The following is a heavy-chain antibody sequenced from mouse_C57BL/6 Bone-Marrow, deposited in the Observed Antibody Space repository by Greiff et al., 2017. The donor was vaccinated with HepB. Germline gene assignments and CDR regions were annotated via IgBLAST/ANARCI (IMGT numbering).Heavy chain of an antibody. CDR1: GYTFTSYW. J-gene: IGHJ2*01. CDR3: TRRGIYEYALYY. V-gene: IGHV1-64*01. Sequence: QVQLQQPGAELVKPGASVKLSCKASGYTFTSYWMHWVKQRPGQGLEWIGMIHPNSGSTNYNEKFKSKATLTVDKSSSTAYMKHSSLTSEDSAVYYSTRRGIYEYALYYCGQGTPLTVSS. CDR2: IHPNSGST. D-gene: IGHD2-4*01.